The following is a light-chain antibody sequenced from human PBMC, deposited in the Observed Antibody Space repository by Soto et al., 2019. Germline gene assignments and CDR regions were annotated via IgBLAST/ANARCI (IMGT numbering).Light chain of an antibody. CDR3: QQYAKAPLK. V-gene: IGKV3-20*01. CDR2: GAS. J-gene: IGKJ1*01. CDR1: QSFNSIY. Sequence: EIVLTQSPGTLSLSPGERATLSCRASQSFNSIYLAWYQQKPGQAPRLLIYGASSRATGVPDRFGASGSGTDFTLTISRLEPEDFAVYYCQQYAKAPLKFGQGTKVDIK.